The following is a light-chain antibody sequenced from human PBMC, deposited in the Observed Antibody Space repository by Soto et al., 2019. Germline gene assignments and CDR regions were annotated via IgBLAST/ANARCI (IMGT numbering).Light chain of an antibody. V-gene: IGKV3-20*01. Sequence: EIVLTQSPGTLSLSPGETATLSCRASQSVARALSWYQQKPGQAPRLLISRAFIGSTGIKDSFSGSGPGTDFTLTINSLEPEYSAEYYCQQHNISRYSFGQRTKLEIK. CDR2: RAF. J-gene: IGKJ2*01. CDR3: QQHNISRYS. CDR1: QSVARA.